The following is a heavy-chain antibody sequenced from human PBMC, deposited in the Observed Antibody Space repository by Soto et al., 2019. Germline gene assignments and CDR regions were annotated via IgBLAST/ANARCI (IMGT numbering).Heavy chain of an antibody. D-gene: IGHD4-17*01. CDR3: AIRGDMTTVTTWYFDY. Sequence: QVQLVQSGAEVKKPGSSVKVSCKASGGTFSSYAISWVRQAPGQGLEWMGGIIPILGTANYAQKFQGRVTITADESTSTAYMELSSLRSEDTAVYYCAIRGDMTTVTTWYFDYWGQGTLVTVSS. CDR2: IIPILGTA. V-gene: IGHV1-69*01. J-gene: IGHJ4*02. CDR1: GGTFSSYA.